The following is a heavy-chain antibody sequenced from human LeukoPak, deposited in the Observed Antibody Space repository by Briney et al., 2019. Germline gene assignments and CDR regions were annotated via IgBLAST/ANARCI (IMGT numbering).Heavy chain of an antibody. CDR3: ARHGTTGANLNWFDP. D-gene: IGHD1-1*01. J-gene: IGHJ5*02. CDR1: GGSISSYY. V-gene: IGHV4-59*01. Sequence: SETLSLTCTVSGGSISSYYWSWIRQPPGKGLEWIGYIYYSGSTNYNPSLKSRVTLSVDTSKNQFSLKVSSATAADTAVYYCARHGTTGANLNWFDPWGQGTLVTVSS. CDR2: IYYSGST.